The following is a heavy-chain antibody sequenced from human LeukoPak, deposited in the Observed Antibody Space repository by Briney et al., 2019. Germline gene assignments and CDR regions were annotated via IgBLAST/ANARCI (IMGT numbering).Heavy chain of an antibody. Sequence: PGGSLRLSCEASGFTFSTYSMSWVRQAPGKGLQWVANINKDGSQIFYVDSVKGRFTISRDNAKNSLYLQMNSLRADDTAVYYCARDRSAARLYFFDYWGQGTLATVSS. V-gene: IGHV3-7*01. J-gene: IGHJ4*02. CDR1: GFTFSTYS. D-gene: IGHD6-6*01. CDR2: INKDGSQI. CDR3: ARDRSAARLYFFDY.